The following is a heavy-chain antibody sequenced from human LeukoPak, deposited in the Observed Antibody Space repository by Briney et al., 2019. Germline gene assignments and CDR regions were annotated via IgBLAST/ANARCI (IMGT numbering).Heavy chain of an antibody. CDR3: AREGIGLNSAIDY. CDR2: ISSGGSNI. J-gene: IGHJ4*02. Sequence: PGGSLRLSCAASGFTFSDYYMSWIRQAPGKGLERVSFISSGGSNIYYADSVKGRFTISRDNAKNSLYLQMNSLRAEDTAVYYCAREGIGLNSAIDYWGQGTLVTVSS. D-gene: IGHD2-15*01. CDR1: GFTFSDYY. V-gene: IGHV3-11*01.